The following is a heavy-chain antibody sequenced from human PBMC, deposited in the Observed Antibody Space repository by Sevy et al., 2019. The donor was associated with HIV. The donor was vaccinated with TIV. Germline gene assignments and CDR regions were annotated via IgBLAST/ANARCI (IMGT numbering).Heavy chain of an antibody. CDR2: IYSGGGT. D-gene: IGHD2-8*01. CDR3: ARAPNMGAFDI. Sequence: GGSLRLSCAASGFTVSTIYMTWVRQAPGKGLEWVSVIYSGGGTYYADSVKVRFTISRDNSKNTLYLQMNSLRAEDTAVYYCARAPNMGAFDIWGQGTMVTVSS. CDR1: GFTVSTIY. V-gene: IGHV3-66*01. J-gene: IGHJ3*02.